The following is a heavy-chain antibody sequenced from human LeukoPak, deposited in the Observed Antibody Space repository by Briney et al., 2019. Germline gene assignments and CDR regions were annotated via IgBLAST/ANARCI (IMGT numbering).Heavy chain of an antibody. CDR3: ATTHSGTYYAHFDY. Sequence: ASVKVSCKASGYTFTDYYMHWVRQAPGQGLEWMGWINPDTGGTNYAQNFQGRVTMTRDASISTAYMELGRLTSDDTAVYYCATTHSGTYYAHFDYWGQGTLVTVSS. D-gene: IGHD1-26*01. CDR2: INPDTGGT. J-gene: IGHJ4*02. V-gene: IGHV1-2*02. CDR1: GYTFTDYY.